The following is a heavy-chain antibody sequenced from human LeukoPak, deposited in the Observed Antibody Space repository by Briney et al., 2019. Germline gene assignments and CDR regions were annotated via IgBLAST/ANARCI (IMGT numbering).Heavy chain of an antibody. J-gene: IGHJ4*02. CDR1: GFTFSNAW. D-gene: IGHD3-3*01. V-gene: IGHV3-15*01. Sequence: GGSLRLSCEASGFTFSNAWMSWVRQAPGKGLEWVGRIKSKTDGGTTDCAAPVKGRFTISRDDSKNTLYLQMNSLKTEDTAVYYCTTEKYYDFWSGYYYFDYWGQGTLVTVSS. CDR2: IKSKTDGGTT. CDR3: TTEKYYDFWSGYYYFDY.